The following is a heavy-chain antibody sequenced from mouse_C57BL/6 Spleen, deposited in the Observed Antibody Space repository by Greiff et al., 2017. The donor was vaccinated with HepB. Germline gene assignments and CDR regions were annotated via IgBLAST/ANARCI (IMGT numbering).Heavy chain of an antibody. CDR2: ISYDGSN. D-gene: IGHD1-1*01. CDR3: ARAPPYYGSSHFDY. V-gene: IGHV3-6*01. Sequence: EVKLQESGPGLVKPSQSLSLTCSVTGYSITSGYYWNWIRQFPGNKLEWMGYISYDGSNNYNPSLKNRISITRDTSKNQFFLKLNSVTTEDTATYYCARAPPYYGSSHFDYWGQGTTLTVSS. J-gene: IGHJ2*01. CDR1: GYSITSGYY.